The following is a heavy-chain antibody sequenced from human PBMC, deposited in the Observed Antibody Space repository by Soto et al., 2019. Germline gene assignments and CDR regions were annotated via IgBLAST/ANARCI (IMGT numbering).Heavy chain of an antibody. J-gene: IGHJ3*02. CDR2: INPSGGST. CDR3: ARDIQDYGGNEAFDI. CDR1: GYTFTSYG. V-gene: IGHV1-46*03. D-gene: IGHD4-17*01. Sequence: GASVKVSCKASGYTFTSYGISWVRQAPGQGLEWMGIINPSGGSTSYAQKFQGRVTMTRDTSTSTVYMELSSLRSEDTAVYYCARDIQDYGGNEAFDIWGQGTMVTVSS.